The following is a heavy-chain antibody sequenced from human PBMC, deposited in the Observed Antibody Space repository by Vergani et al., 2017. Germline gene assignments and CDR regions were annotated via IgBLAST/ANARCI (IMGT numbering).Heavy chain of an antibody. D-gene: IGHD3-10*01. J-gene: IGHJ3*02. CDR1: GFTFGYYA. V-gene: IGHV3-49*03. CDR2: IRSKAYGQAT. Sequence: VQLVESGGGVVQPGGSLRLSCTASGFTFGYYAMDWFRQAPGQGLEWVGGIRSKAYGQATIYAASVKGRFTISRDDSKSIAYLQMNNLQTEDTAMYYCVRDQVTMLRGSDALDIWGQGTMVTGSS. CDR3: VRDQVTMLRGSDALDI.